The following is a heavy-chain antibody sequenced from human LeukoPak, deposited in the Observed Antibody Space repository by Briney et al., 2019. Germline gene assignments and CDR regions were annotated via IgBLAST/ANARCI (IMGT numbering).Heavy chain of an antibody. V-gene: IGHV3-15*01. D-gene: IGHD3-22*01. Sequence: GGSLRLSCAASGFTFDDYGMSWVRQAPGKGLQWVGRLKSKTDGGTTDYAAPVKDRFIISRDDSKNTLYLQVNSLKTEDTAVYYCTTEYYYDDTSYYRHWGQGTLVTVSS. CDR2: LKSKTDGGTT. CDR1: GFTFDDYG. J-gene: IGHJ1*01. CDR3: TTEYYYDDTSYYRH.